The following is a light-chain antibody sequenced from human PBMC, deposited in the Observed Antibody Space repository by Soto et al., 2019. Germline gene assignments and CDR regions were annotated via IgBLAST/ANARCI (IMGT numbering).Light chain of an antibody. CDR1: RRDAGGYNY. J-gene: IGLJ1*01. V-gene: IGLV2-14*01. CDR3: SSYTTSNTRQIV. CDR2: DVS. Sequence: TQPASVSASPGQSITISCTGTRRDAGGYNYVSWYQQHPGKAPKFMIYDVSNRPSGVSNRFSGSKSGNTASLTISGLQAEDEADYYCSSYTTSNTRQIVFGTGTKVTVL.